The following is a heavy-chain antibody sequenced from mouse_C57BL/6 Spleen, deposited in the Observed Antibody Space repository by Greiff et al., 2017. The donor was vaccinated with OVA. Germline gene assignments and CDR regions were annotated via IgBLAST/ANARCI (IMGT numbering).Heavy chain of an antibody. CDR3: ARDGLRLPWYFDV. Sequence: QVQLKQPGTELVKPGASVKLSCKASGYTFTSYWMHWVKQRPGQGLEWIGNINPSNGGTNYNEKFKSKATLTVDKSSSTAYMQLSSLTSEDSAVYDGARDGLRLPWYFDVWGTGTTVTVSS. CDR1: GYTFTSYW. J-gene: IGHJ1*03. CDR2: INPSNGGT. V-gene: IGHV1-53*01. D-gene: IGHD2-4*01.